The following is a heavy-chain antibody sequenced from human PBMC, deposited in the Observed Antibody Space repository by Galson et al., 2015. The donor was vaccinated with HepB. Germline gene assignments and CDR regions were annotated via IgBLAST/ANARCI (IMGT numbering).Heavy chain of an antibody. J-gene: IGHJ3*02. CDR1: GGSISSYY. CDR2: IYYSGST. V-gene: IGHV4-59*01. D-gene: IGHD6-13*01. CDR3: ARDKSGSSSWYPDAFDI. Sequence: ETLSLTCTVSGGSISSYYWSWIRQPPGKGLEWIGYIYYSGSTNYNPSLKSRVTISVDTSKNQFSLKLSSVTAAVTAVYYCARDKSGSSSWYPDAFDIWGQGTMVTVSS.